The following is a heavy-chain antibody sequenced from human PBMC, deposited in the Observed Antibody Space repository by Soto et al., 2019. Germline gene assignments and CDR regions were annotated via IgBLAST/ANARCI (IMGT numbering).Heavy chain of an antibody. CDR1: GFTFSPFW. CDR2: INSDGNST. Sequence: GGSLRLSCAASGFTFSPFWMHWVRQVPGKGPVWVSRINSDGNSTSYADSVKGRFTISRDNSKNTLYLQMNSLRAEDTAVYYCAKDLRIAVAGTDYFDSWGQGTLVTVSS. CDR3: AKDLRIAVAGTDYFDS. D-gene: IGHD6-19*01. J-gene: IGHJ4*02. V-gene: IGHV3-74*01.